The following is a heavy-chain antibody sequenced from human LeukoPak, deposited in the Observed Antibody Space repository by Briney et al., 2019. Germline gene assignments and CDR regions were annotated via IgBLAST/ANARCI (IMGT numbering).Heavy chain of an antibody. CDR2: IIPIFGTA. CDR1: GGTFSSYA. CDR3: AKMSAKARIWLMGAFDI. D-gene: IGHD5-18*01. J-gene: IGHJ3*02. V-gene: IGHV1-69*06. Sequence: PWASVKVSCKASGGTFSSYAISWVRQAPGQGLEWMGGIIPIFGTANYAQKFQGRVTITADKSTSTAYVELSSLRSEDTAVYYCAKMSAKARIWLMGAFDIWGQGTMVTVSS.